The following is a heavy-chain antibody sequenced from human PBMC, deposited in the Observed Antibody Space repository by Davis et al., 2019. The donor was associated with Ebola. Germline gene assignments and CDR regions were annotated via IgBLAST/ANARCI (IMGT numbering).Heavy chain of an antibody. Sequence: SETLSLTCAVYGGSFSGYYWSWIRQPPGKGLEWIGEINHSGSTTYNPSLKSRVTISVDTSKNQFSLKLSSVTAADTAVYYCARCSNYVRFDPWGQGTLVTVSS. J-gene: IGHJ5*02. CDR1: GGSFSGYY. CDR2: INHSGST. D-gene: IGHD4-11*01. CDR3: ARCSNYVRFDP. V-gene: IGHV4-34*01.